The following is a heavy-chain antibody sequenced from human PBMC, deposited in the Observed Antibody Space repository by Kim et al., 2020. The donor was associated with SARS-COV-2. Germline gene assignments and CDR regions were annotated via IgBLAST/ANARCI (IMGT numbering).Heavy chain of an antibody. Sequence: GGSLRLSCAASGFTFSSYDMHWVRQATGKGLEWVSAIGTAGDTYYPDSVKGRFTISRENATNSLYLQMNSLRAGDKAVYYCAIDLRGTDYYGMDVWGQGTTVTVSS. V-gene: IGHV3-13*01. J-gene: IGHJ6*02. D-gene: IGHD2-8*02. CDR3: AIDLRGTDYYGMDV. CDR2: IGTAGDT. CDR1: GFTFSSYD.